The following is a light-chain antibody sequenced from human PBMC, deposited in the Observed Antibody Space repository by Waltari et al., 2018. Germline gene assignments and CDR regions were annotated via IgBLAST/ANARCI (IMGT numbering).Light chain of an antibody. J-gene: IGKJ2*01. Sequence: DAVMTQSPLSLPVTLGQPASISCRSSQSLVHDNGNTYLKWLQQRPGPSPRRLIYKVFNLDAGVPDRFSGSGSGTDFTLKNSRVEAEDFGAIYSCMQATYWPYTFGQGTKLEIK. CDR2: KVF. V-gene: IGKV2-30*02. CDR3: MQATYWPYT. CDR1: QSLVHDNGNTY.